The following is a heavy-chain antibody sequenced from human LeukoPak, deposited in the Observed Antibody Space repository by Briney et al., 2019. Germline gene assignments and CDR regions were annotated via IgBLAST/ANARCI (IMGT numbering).Heavy chain of an antibody. J-gene: IGHJ6*02. D-gene: IGHD3-22*01. Sequence: ASVKVSCKASGYTFTSYGISWVRQAPGQGLEWMGWISAYNGNTNYAQKLQGRVTMTTDTSTSTAYMELRSLRSDDTAVYYCAGYFDSSGYVHRENYYYYYGMDVWGQGTTVTVSS. CDR3: AGYFDSSGYVHRENYYYYYGMDV. V-gene: IGHV1-18*01. CDR1: GYTFTSYG. CDR2: ISAYNGNT.